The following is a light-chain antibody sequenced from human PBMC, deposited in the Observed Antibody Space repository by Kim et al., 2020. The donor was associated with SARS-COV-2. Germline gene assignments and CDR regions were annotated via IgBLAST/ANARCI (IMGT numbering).Light chain of an antibody. V-gene: IGKV3-20*01. J-gene: IGKJ2*01. CDR2: GAS. CDR1: QSVSSSY. Sequence: EIVLTQSPGTLSLSPGERATLSCRASQSVSSSYLAWYQQKPGQAPRLLIYGASSRATGIPERFSGSGSGTDFTLTISRLEPEDFAVYYCQLYGSSPYTFGQGPSWRS. CDR3: QLYGSSPYT.